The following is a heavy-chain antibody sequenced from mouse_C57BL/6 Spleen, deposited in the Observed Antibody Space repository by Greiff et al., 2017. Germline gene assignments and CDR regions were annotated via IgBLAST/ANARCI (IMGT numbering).Heavy chain of an antibody. CDR3: ARIYDGYYFDD. D-gene: IGHD2-3*01. Sequence: QVQLQPSGAELAKPGASVKLSCKASGYTFTSYWMHWVKQRPGQGLEWIGYINPGRGYTKYNQKFQDKATLTEDKSSSTAYRQLSSLTYEDSAVYYCARIYDGYYFDDWGQGTTLTVSS. CDR2: INPGRGYT. V-gene: IGHV1-7*01. J-gene: IGHJ2*01. CDR1: GYTFTSYW.